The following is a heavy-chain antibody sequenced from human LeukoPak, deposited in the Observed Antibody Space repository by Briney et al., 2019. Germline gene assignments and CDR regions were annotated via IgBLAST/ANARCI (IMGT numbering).Heavy chain of an antibody. Sequence: GASVKVSCKASGYTFTSYDINWVRQATGQGLEWMGWMNPNSGNTGYAQKFQGRVTMTRNTSISTAYMELSSLRFEDTAVYYCARSSSSNYYYGMDVWGQGTTVTVSS. CDR3: ARSSSSNYYYGMDV. D-gene: IGHD6-6*01. V-gene: IGHV1-8*01. CDR1: GYTFTSYD. CDR2: MNPNSGNT. J-gene: IGHJ6*02.